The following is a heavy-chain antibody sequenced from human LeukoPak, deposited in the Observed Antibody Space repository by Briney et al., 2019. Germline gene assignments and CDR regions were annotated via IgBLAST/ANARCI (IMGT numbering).Heavy chain of an antibody. D-gene: IGHD2-21*02. J-gene: IGHJ4*02. CDR2: ISGYNGDT. CDR3: ARDVDCGGDYPCGFDY. V-gene: IGHV1-18*01. CDR1: GYTFARHG. Sequence: ASVKVSCKASGYTFARHGISWVRQAPGQGLEWMGWISGYNGDTNYAQKFQGRVTMTTDTSTSTAYMELRSLRSDDTAVYYCARDVDCGGDYPCGFDYWGQGTLVTVSS.